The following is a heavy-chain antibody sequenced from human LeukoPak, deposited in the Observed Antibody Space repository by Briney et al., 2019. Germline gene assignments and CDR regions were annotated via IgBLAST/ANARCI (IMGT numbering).Heavy chain of an antibody. J-gene: IGHJ4*02. V-gene: IGHV4-59*01. Sequence: SETLSLTCTVSGGSISTYYLSWIRQPPGKGLEWIGYISYSGTTNYNPSLKSRVTISVDTSKNQFSLKLSSVTAADTAVYYCARDRGPDCSGGSCWDYWGQGTQVTVSS. CDR2: ISYSGTT. CDR1: GGSISTYY. D-gene: IGHD2-15*01. CDR3: ARDRGPDCSGGSCWDY.